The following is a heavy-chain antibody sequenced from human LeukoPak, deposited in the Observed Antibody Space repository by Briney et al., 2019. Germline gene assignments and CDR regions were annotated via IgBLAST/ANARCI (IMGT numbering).Heavy chain of an antibody. CDR1: GGTFSSYA. J-gene: IGHJ4*02. CDR2: IIPIFGTA. CDR3: ARGSTMVRGVPLDY. Sequence: GASVKVSCKASGGTFSSYAISWVRQAPGQGLEWMGGIIPIFGTANYAQKFQGRVTITADESTSTAYMELSSLRSEDTAVYYCARGSTMVRGVPLDYWGQGTLVTVSS. V-gene: IGHV1-69*13. D-gene: IGHD3-10*01.